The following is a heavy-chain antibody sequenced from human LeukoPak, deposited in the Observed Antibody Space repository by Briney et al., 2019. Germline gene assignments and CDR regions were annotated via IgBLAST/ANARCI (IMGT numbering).Heavy chain of an antibody. V-gene: IGHV3-30*03. D-gene: IGHD4-17*01. CDR1: GFTFSSYG. Sequence: PGRSLRLSCAASGFTFSSYGMHWVRQAPGKGLEWVAVISYDGSNKYYADSVKGRFTISRDNSKNTLYLQMNSLRAEDTAVYYCARDWAVTPRYFDLWGRGTLVTVSS. CDR3: ARDWAVTPRYFDL. J-gene: IGHJ2*01. CDR2: ISYDGSNK.